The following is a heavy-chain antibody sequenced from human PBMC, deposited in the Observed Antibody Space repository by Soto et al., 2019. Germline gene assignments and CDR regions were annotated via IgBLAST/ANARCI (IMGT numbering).Heavy chain of an antibody. Sequence: SETLSLTCTVSGDSIISGDFYWGWVRQPPGKGLEWIGSIFYLGSSYYNPSLKSRVTMSVDTSKNQFSLTLRSVTAADTALYFCAGHSLALRKNNWFDPWGQGIMVTVSS. V-gene: IGHV4-39*01. D-gene: IGHD3-3*02. CDR2: IFYLGSS. J-gene: IGHJ5*02. CDR1: GDSIISGDFY. CDR3: AGHSLALRKNNWFDP.